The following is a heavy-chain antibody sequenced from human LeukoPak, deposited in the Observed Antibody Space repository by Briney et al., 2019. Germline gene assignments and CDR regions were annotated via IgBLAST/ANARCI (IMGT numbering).Heavy chain of an antibody. CDR2: ISAYNGNT. J-gene: IGHJ5*02. Sequence: ASVKVSCKASGYTFTSYGISWVRQAPGQGLEWMGWISAYNGNTNYAQKLQGRVTMTTDTSTSTAYMEPRSLRSDDTAVYYCARDRPLPLLWFGELLYYNWFDPWGQGTLVTVSS. CDR1: GYTFTSYG. V-gene: IGHV1-18*01. D-gene: IGHD3-10*01. CDR3: ARDRPLPLLWFGELLYYNWFDP.